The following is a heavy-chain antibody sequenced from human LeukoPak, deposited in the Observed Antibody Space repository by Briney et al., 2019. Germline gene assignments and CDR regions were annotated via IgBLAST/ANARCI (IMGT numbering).Heavy chain of an antibody. V-gene: IGHV4-34*01. Sequence: SETLSLTCVVYGGSFSGYYWTWIRQPPGKGLEWIGETNHSGNTNYNPSLKSRVTISVDTSKNQFSLMLNSVTAADTAVYYCARALAFSGYYGYWGQGTLVTVSS. CDR2: TNHSGNT. J-gene: IGHJ4*02. CDR3: ARALAFSGYYGY. D-gene: IGHD1-26*01. CDR1: GGSFSGYY.